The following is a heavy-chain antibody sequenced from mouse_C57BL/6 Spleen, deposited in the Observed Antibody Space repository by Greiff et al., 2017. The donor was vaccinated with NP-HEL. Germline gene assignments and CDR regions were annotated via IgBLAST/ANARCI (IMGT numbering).Heavy chain of an antibody. CDR3: ARRGDYDYWAMDY. CDR2: INPYNGDT. D-gene: IGHD1-1*02. J-gene: IGHJ4*01. CDR1: GYSFTGYF. V-gene: IGHV1-20*01. Sequence: VQLQQSGPELVKPGDSVKISCKASGYSFTGYFMNWVMQSHGKSLEWIGRINPYNGDTFYNQKFKGKATLTVDKSSSTAHMELRSLTSEDSAVYYCARRGDYDYWAMDYWGQGTSVTVSS.